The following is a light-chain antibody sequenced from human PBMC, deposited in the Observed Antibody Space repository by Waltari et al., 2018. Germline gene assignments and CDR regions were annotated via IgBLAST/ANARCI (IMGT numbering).Light chain of an antibody. J-gene: IGKJ2*01. CDR2: VAS. CDR3: QQCYGTPYT. CDR1: QSIGPY. Sequence: DIQVTQSPSSVSASVGDRVTITCRASQSIGPYINWYQQKPGQAPKLLIYVASNLQSGVPSRFSGSGSGIDFTLTITSLQAEDLGTYFCQQCYGTPYTFGQGTKVQMK. V-gene: IGKV1-39*01.